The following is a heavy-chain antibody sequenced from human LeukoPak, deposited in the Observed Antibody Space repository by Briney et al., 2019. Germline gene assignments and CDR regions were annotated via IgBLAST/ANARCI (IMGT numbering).Heavy chain of an antibody. CDR2: IWYDGSNK. D-gene: IGHD1-26*01. CDR3: AREWDLLDYYYYGMDV. Sequence: GGSLRLACAVSGFTFSSYGMHWVGQAAGKGLERVSVIWYDGSNKYYADSVKGRFTISRDNSKTTLYLQMNSLRAEDTAVYYCAREWDLLDYYYYGMDVWGQGTTVTVSS. CDR1: GFTFSSYG. V-gene: IGHV3-33*01. J-gene: IGHJ6*02.